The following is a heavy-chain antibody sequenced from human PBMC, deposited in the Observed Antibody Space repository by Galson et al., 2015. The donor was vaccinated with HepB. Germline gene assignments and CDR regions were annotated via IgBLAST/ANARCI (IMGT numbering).Heavy chain of an antibody. V-gene: IGHV3-23*01. CDR2: MSGTGDNT. CDR1: GFSFGSYT. Sequence: SLRLSCAASGFSFGSYTMNWVRQAPGKGLEWVSGMSGTGDNTYYADSVRGRFTISRDNSKNTLYLHMSSLRAEDTAIYYCAKDSRVGCSGTSCFLLDSWGQGTLVTVPS. D-gene: IGHD2-2*01. CDR3: AKDSRVGCSGTSCFLLDS. J-gene: IGHJ4*02.